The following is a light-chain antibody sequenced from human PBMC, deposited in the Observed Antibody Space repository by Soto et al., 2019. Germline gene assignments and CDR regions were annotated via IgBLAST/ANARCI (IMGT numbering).Light chain of an antibody. V-gene: IGKV3D-15*01. Sequence: EVVLTQSPDTLSLSPGERATLSCRAIQNFGSTYLAWYQQKRGQAPRFLIYGASTRDTGIPDRFSGGGSGTEFTLTISSLQSEDFVVYYCQQYNSWPPITFGQGTRLEI. CDR3: QQYNSWPPIT. J-gene: IGKJ5*01. CDR2: GAS. CDR1: QNFGSTY.